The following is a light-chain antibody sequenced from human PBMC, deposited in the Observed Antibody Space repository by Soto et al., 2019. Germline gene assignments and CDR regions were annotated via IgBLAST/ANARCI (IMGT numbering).Light chain of an antibody. CDR2: GAS. CDR1: QSVRSN. Sequence: EIVLTQSPATLSLSPGERATLSCRASQSVRSNLAWYQQKPGQAPRLLIYGASTRATGIPARFGGSGSGTDFTLTINSLEPEDFAVYYCQQRNVWPPITFGQGTRLEIK. CDR3: QQRNVWPPIT. V-gene: IGKV3-11*01. J-gene: IGKJ5*01.